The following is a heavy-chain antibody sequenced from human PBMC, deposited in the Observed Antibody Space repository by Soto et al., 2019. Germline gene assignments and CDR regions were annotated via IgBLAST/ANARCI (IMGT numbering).Heavy chain of an antibody. CDR3: AREGSGYSYGYRRPQSYGMDV. J-gene: IGHJ6*02. V-gene: IGHV3-74*01. D-gene: IGHD5-18*01. CDR2: INSDGSST. CDR1: GFTFSSYW. Sequence: EVQLVESGGGLVQPGGSLRLSCAASGFTFSSYWMHWVRQAPGKGLVWVSRINSDGSSTSYADSVKGRFTISRDNAKNTLYLQMNSLRAEDTAVYYCAREGSGYSYGYRRPQSYGMDVWGQGTTVTVSS.